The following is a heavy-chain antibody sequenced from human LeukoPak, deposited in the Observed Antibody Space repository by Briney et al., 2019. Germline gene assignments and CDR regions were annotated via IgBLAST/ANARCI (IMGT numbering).Heavy chain of an antibody. V-gene: IGHV4-59*08. D-gene: IGHD3-16*02. J-gene: IGHJ6*03. CDR2: IYVTGT. CDR3: ARHIGGGIEDMDV. Sequence: SETLSLTCTVSGGSIGTYYWSWVRQSPGTGLEWIGYIYVTGTRYNPYLQSRVIISVDRSRNQFFLKMTSVTAADTAVYYCARHIGGGIEDMDVWGRGTQVTVSS. CDR1: GGSIGTYY.